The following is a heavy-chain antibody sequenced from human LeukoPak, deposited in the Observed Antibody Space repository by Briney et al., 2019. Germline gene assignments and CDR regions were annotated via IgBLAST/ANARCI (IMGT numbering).Heavy chain of an antibody. CDR3: ARARYSSAPFDY. V-gene: IGHV4-59*01. CDR1: GDSIKNYY. Sequence: PSETLSLTCTVSGDSIKNYYWIWIRQSPGKGLEWIGYIYYSGSTYYNPSLKSRVTISVVTSKNQFSLKLSSVTAADTAVYYCARARYSSAPFDYWGQGTLITVSS. CDR2: IYYSGST. J-gene: IGHJ4*02. D-gene: IGHD6-25*01.